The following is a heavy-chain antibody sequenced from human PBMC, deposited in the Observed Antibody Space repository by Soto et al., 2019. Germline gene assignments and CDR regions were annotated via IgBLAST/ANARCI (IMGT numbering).Heavy chain of an antibody. J-gene: IGHJ4*02. D-gene: IGHD2-8*02. Sequence: SETLSLTCTVSGGSISSGDYYWSWIRQPPGKGLEWIGYIYYSGSTYYNPSLKSRVTISVDTSKNQFSLKLTSVTAADTAVYYCARDKITGLFGYWGQGTLVTVSS. V-gene: IGHV4-30-4*01. CDR2: IYYSGST. CDR1: GGSISSGDYY. CDR3: ARDKITGLFGY.